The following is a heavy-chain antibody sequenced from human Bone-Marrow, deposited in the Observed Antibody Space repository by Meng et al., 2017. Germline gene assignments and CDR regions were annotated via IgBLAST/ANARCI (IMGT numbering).Heavy chain of an antibody. Sequence: SVKVSCKASGGTSSSYAISWVRQAPGQGLEWMGGIIPIFGTANYAQKFQGRVTITADKSTSTAYMELSSLRSEDTAVYYCASGGPMHYDYVWGSYRYSARGSDYWGQGTLVTVSS. CDR2: IIPIFGTA. J-gene: IGHJ4*02. V-gene: IGHV1-69*06. D-gene: IGHD3-16*02. CDR3: ASGGPMHYDYVWGSYRYSARGSDY. CDR1: GGTSSSYA.